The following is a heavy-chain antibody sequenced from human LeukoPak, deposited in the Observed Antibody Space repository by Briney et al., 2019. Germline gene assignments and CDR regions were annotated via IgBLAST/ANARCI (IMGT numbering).Heavy chain of an antibody. J-gene: IGHJ6*03. Sequence: GGSLRLSCAASGFTFSSYEMNWVRQAPGKGLEWVSYISSSGSTIYYADSVKGRFTISRDNAKNSLYLQMNSLRAEDTAMYYCARDTKYYDILTGYLKAYYMDVWGKGTTVTVSS. D-gene: IGHD3-9*01. V-gene: IGHV3-48*03. CDR2: ISSSGSTI. CDR1: GFTFSSYE. CDR3: ARDTKYYDILTGYLKAYYMDV.